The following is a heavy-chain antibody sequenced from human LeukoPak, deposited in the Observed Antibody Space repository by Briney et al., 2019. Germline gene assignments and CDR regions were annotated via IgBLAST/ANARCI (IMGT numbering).Heavy chain of an antibody. CDR2: IRYDGMNE. J-gene: IGHJ4*02. CDR3: AKASDGSGTYGFDF. CDR1: GFTFSSYG. Sequence: GGSLRLSCAASGFTFSSYGMHWVRQAPGKGLEWVAFIRYDGMNEYYADSVKGRFTISRDISKNTLYLQTHSLRPEDTAVYHCAKASDGSGTYGFDFWGQGTLVAVTS. V-gene: IGHV3-30*02. D-gene: IGHD3-10*01.